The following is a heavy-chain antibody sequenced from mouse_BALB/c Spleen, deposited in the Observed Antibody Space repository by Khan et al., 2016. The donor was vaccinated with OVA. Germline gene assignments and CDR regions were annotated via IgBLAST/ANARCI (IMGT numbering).Heavy chain of an antibody. CDR2: IDPFSGGT. D-gene: IGHD2-2*01. Sequence: VQLKQSGPELVKPGTSVKISCKASGYSFTTYYIHWVIQTHGKSLEWIGYIDPFSGGTTYNQKFKGKATLTVDKSSSTAYIHLSNLTSEDSAVYYCTRHGYVAWFTYWGQGTLVTVSA. V-gene: IGHV1S135*01. J-gene: IGHJ3*01. CDR1: GYSFTTYY. CDR3: TRHGYVAWFTY.